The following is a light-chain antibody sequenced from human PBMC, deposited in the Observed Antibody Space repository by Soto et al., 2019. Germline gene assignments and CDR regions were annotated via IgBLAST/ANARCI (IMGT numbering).Light chain of an antibody. Sequence: SVLTQPASVSGSPGQSITISCTGTSSDVGGYNYVSWYQQHPGKAPKLMIYDVSNRPSGVSNRFSGSKSGNTASLTISGLQAEDEADYYCSSYTSSSTSYVFGTGTKVTVL. CDR2: DVS. CDR1: SSDVGGYNY. J-gene: IGLJ1*01. V-gene: IGLV2-14*01. CDR3: SSYTSSSTSYV.